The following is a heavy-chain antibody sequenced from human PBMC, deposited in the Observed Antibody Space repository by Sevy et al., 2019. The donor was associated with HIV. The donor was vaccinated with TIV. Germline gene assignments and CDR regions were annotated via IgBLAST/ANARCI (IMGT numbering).Heavy chain of an antibody. CDR3: ARDLGYCSGGSCYIQQ. D-gene: IGHD2-15*01. V-gene: IGHV1-18*01. Sequence: ASVKVSCRASGYTFTSNGIAWVRQAPGQGLEWMGWINTNNGNANYAQKYQGRVTMTTDTSTSTGYMELRSLRSDDTAMYYCARDLGYCSGGSCYIQQWGQGTLVTVSS. J-gene: IGHJ1*01. CDR1: GYTFTSNG. CDR2: INTNNGNA.